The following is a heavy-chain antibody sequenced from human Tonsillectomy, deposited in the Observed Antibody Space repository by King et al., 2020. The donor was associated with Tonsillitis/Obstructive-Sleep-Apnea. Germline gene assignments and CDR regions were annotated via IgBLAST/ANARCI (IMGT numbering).Heavy chain of an antibody. J-gene: IGHJ4*02. CDR1: GFTFSNYW. D-gene: IGHD2-2*01. CDR2: INSDGSST. V-gene: IGHV3-74*01. CDR3: ARVYLEDQLLLSY. Sequence: VQLVESGGGLVQPGGSLRLSCAASGFTFSNYWMHLVRQAPGKGLVWVSRINSDGSSTNYADSVKGRFTLSRDNAKNTLYLQSNSLRAEDTAVYYCARVYLEDQLLLSYWGQGTLVTVSS.